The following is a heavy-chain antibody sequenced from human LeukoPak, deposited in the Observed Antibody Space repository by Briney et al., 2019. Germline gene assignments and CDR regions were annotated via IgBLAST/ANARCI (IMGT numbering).Heavy chain of an antibody. CDR1: GYTFTGYY. V-gene: IGHV1-2*02. J-gene: IGHJ4*02. D-gene: IGHD2-15*01. CDR2: INPNSGGT. CDR3: ARGAIYCSGGSCYPGDY. Sequence: ASVKVSCNASGYTFTGYYMHRVRQAPGQGLEWMGWINPNSGGTNYAQKFQGRVTMTRDTSISTAYMELSRLRSDDTAVYYCARGAIYCSGGSCYPGDYWGQGTLVTVSS.